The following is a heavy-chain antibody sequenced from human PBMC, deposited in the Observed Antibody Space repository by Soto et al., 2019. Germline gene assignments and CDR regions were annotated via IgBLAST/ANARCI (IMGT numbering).Heavy chain of an antibody. CDR3: ARGSWDYYGSGSYYAHGMDV. V-gene: IGHV1-69*13. CDR2: IIPIFGTA. D-gene: IGHD3-10*01. Sequence: SVKVSCKASGGTFSSYAISCVLQSPLQWLDWMGGIIPIFGTANYAQKFQGRVTITADESTSTAYMELSSLRSEDTAVYYCARGSWDYYGSGSYYAHGMDVWGQGTTVTVSS. CDR1: GGTFSSYA. J-gene: IGHJ6*02.